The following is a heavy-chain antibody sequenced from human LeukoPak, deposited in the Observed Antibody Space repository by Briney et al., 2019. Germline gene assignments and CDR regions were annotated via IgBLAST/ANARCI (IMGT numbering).Heavy chain of an antibody. J-gene: IGHJ6*03. CDR1: GGSISSSSYY. CDR2: IYYSGST. D-gene: IGHD5-18*01. V-gene: IGHV4-39*07. CDR3: ARVSIPRIQLWLGYYYYYMDV. Sequence: SETLSLTCTVSGGSISSSSYYWGWIRQPPGKGLEWIGSIYYSGSTYYNPSLKSRVTISVDTSKNQFSLKLSSVTAADTAVYYCARVSIPRIQLWLGYYYYYMDVWGKGTTVTVSS.